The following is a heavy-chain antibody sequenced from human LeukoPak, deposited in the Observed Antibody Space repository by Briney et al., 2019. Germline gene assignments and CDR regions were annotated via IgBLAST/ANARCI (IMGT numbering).Heavy chain of an antibody. V-gene: IGHV4-31*03. CDR1: GGSISSGGYY. D-gene: IGHD3-22*01. Sequence: SQTLSLTCTVSGGSISSGGYYWSWIRQHPGKGLEWIGYIYYSGSTYYNPSLKSRVTISVDTSKNQFSLKLSSVTAADTAVYYCARVSTYYYDSCGPETDAFDIWGQGTMVTVSS. CDR2: IYYSGST. J-gene: IGHJ3*02. CDR3: ARVSTYYYDSCGPETDAFDI.